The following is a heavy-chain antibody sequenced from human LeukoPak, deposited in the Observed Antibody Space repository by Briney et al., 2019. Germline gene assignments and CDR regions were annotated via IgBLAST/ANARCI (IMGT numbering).Heavy chain of an antibody. J-gene: IGHJ6*02. CDR1: GDSVSSNSAA. Sequence: HSQTLSLTCAISGDSVSSNSAAWNWIRQSPSRGLAWLGRTDYRSKWYNDYAVSVKSRITINPDTSKNQFSLQLNSVTPEDTAVYYCAGETGTTWYYDYGMDVWGQGTTVTVSS. V-gene: IGHV6-1*01. CDR2: TDYRSKWYN. CDR3: AGETGTTWYYDYGMDV. D-gene: IGHD1-14*01.